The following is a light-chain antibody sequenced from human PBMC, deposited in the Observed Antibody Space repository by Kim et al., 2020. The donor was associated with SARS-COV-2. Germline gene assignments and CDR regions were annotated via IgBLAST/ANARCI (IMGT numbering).Light chain of an antibody. Sequence: DIQMTQSPSAMFASVGDSVTITCRASQGISKYVAWFQLKPGKVPKRLIYAASSLQSGVPSRFSGSGSGTEFTLTISRLQPEDFATYYCLQHKSYPRTFGQGTKVDIK. CDR2: AAS. J-gene: IGKJ1*01. V-gene: IGKV1-17*03. CDR1: QGISKY. CDR3: LQHKSYPRT.